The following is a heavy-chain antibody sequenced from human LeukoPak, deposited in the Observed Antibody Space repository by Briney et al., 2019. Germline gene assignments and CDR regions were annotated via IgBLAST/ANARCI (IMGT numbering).Heavy chain of an antibody. CDR3: ARQRRGWFGY. CDR2: IYYSGST. J-gene: IGHJ4*02. CDR1: GGSISSSSYY. V-gene: IGHV4-39*01. Sequence: SATLSLTCAVSGGSISSSSYYWGWIRQPPGKGLEWIGSIYYSGSTYYNPSLKSRVTISIDTSKNQFSMNLSAVTAADTAVYYCARQRRGWFGYWGQGTLVNGSS. D-gene: IGHD6-19*01.